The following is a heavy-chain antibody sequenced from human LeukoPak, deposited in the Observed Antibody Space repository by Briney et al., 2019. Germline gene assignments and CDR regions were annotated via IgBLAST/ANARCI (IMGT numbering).Heavy chain of an antibody. Sequence: PGGSLRLSCAASGFTFSSYSMNWVRQAPGKGLEWVSSISSSSSYIYYADSVKGRFTISRDNAKNSLYLQMNSLRAEDTAVYYCARDRGSSSPWFDPWGQGTLVTVSS. D-gene: IGHD6-6*01. CDR1: GFTFSSYS. CDR2: ISSSSSYI. V-gene: IGHV3-21*01. J-gene: IGHJ5*02. CDR3: ARDRGSSSPWFDP.